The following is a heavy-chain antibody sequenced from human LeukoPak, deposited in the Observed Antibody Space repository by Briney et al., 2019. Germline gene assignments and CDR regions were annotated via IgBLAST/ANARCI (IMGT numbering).Heavy chain of an antibody. Sequence: PAETLSLTCAVYGGSFSGYYWSWIRQPPGKGLEWIGEINHSGSTNYNPSLKSRVTISVDASKNQFSLKLSSVTAADTALYYCASRSVEMATMPRGRWFDPWGQGTLVTVSS. J-gene: IGHJ5*02. V-gene: IGHV4-34*01. CDR2: INHSGST. CDR1: GGSFSGYY. CDR3: ASRSVEMATMPRGRWFDP. D-gene: IGHD5-24*01.